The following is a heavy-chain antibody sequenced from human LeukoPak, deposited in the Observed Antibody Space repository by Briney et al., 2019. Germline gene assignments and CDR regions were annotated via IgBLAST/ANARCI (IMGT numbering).Heavy chain of an antibody. D-gene: IGHD3-10*01. J-gene: IGHJ4*02. CDR1: GYTFTGYY. CDR3: ARDTPYSGSYYNLFDY. V-gene: IGHV1-2*02. Sequence: ASVKVSCKASGYTFTGYYMHWVRQAPGQGLEWMGWINPNSGGTNYAQKFQGRVTMTRDTSISTAYMELSRLRSDDTAVYYCARDTPYSGSYYNLFDYWGQGTLVTVSS. CDR2: INPNSGGT.